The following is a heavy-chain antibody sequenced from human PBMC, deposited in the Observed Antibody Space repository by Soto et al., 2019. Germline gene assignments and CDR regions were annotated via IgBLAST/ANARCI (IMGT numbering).Heavy chain of an antibody. V-gene: IGHV3-48*02. CDR1: GFIFSNYA. J-gene: IGHJ3*01. CDR3: VRDHRWAFDF. Sequence: ESGGGLLQPGRSLRVSCAASGFIFSNYAMNWVRQAPGKGLEWVSYISIGSGSIFYADSVKGRFTISRDDARNSLFLQMNTLRDEDTAVYYCVRDHRWAFDFWGQGTMVTVSS. D-gene: IGHD2-15*01. CDR2: ISIGSGSI.